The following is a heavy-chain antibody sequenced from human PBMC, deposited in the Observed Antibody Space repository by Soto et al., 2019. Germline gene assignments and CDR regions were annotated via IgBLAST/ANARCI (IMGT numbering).Heavy chain of an antibody. V-gene: IGHV4-4*02. D-gene: IGHD3-3*01. CDR3: AGVGYDFWSGYYISNYYYGMDV. J-gene: IGHJ6*02. CDR2: IYHSGST. CDR1: GGSISSSNW. Sequence: QVQLQESGPGLVKPSGTLSLTCAVSGGSISSSNWWSWVRQPPGKGLEWIGEIYHSGSTNYNPSLKSRVTISVDKSKTQFSLKLSSVTAADTAVYYCAGVGYDFWSGYYISNYYYGMDVWGQGTTVTVSS.